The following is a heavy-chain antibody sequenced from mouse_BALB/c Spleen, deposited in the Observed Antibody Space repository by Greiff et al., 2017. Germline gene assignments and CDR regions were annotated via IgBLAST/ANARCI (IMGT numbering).Heavy chain of an antibody. D-gene: IGHD1-1*01. J-gene: IGHJ2*01. CDR3: ARGHYGTRRDFYSLDY. Sequence: QVQLQQPGAELVKPGASVKMSCKASGYTFTSYNMHWVKQTPGQGLEWIGAIYPGNGDTSYNQKFKGKATLTADKSSSTAYMQLSSLTSEDSAVYYCARGHYGTRRDFYSLDYWGQGATLTVSS. CDR2: IYPGNGDT. V-gene: IGHV1-12*01. CDR1: GYTFTSYN.